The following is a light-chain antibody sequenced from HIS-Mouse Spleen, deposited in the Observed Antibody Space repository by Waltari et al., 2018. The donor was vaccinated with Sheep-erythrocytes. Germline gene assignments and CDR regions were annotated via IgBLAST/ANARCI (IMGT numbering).Light chain of an antibody. V-gene: IGKV1-12*01. CDR1: QGISSW. J-gene: IGKJ5*01. CDR3: QQANSFPIT. CDR2: ARS. Sequence: DIQLTQSPYSVSASVGDRVTITCRANQGISSWLAWYQQKLGKAPYLLIYARSRLQSGVLSRFSDSGSGTDFTLTISSRQPEDCATYYCQQANSFPITFGQGTRLEIK.